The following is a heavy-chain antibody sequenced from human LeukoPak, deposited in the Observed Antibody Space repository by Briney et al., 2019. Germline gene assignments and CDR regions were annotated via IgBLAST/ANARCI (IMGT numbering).Heavy chain of an antibody. CDR2: IYCSGST. D-gene: IGHD2-2*01. J-gene: IGHJ4*02. CDR3: ARDSRYCSSTSCYDY. V-gene: IGHV4-39*06. CDR1: GGSISSSSYY. Sequence: SETLSLTCTVSGGSISSSSYYWGWIRQPPGKGLEWIGSIYCSGSTYYNPSLKSRVTISVDTSKNQFPLKLSSVTAADTAVYYCARDSRYCSSTSCYDYWGQGTLVTVSS.